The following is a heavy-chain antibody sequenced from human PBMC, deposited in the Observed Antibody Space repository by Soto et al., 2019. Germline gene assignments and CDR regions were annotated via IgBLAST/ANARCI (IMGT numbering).Heavy chain of an antibody. CDR2: ISPYDGNT. CDR1: GYTFVTYG. CDR3: ARDRGRSCIGGICPFDY. Sequence: QVQLVQSGTEVKRPGASVKVSCKPSGYTFVTYGITWVRQAPGQGLEWMGWISPYDGNTNYAQNLQGRVTMTRDTSTSTAYMELRSLRSDDTAVYYCARDRGRSCIGGICPFDYWGQGTLVTVSS. J-gene: IGHJ4*02. D-gene: IGHD2-15*01. V-gene: IGHV1-18*01.